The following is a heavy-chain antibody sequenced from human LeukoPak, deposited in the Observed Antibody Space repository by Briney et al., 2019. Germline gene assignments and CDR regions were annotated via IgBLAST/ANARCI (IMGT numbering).Heavy chain of an antibody. J-gene: IGHJ1*01. V-gene: IGHV3-74*03. CDR1: GFTFSGYW. CDR2: INPDGTTT. D-gene: IGHD6-13*01. CDR3: AREWGMRGIGDRSWYGAEYFQY. Sequence: GGSLRLSCAASGFTFSGYWMHWVRQAPGKGLVWVSRINPDGTTTTYADSVRGRFNISRDNARNTLYLQMNSLRAEDTAVYYCAREWGMRGIGDRSWYGAEYFQYWGQGTLVTVSS.